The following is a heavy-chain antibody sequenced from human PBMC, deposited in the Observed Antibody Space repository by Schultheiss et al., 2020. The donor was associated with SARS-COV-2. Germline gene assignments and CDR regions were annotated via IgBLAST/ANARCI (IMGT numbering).Heavy chain of an antibody. J-gene: IGHJ6*03. V-gene: IGHV4-59*08. D-gene: IGHD1-26*01. CDR2: IYYSGST. Sequence: SETLSLTCAVYGGSFSGYYWSWIRQPPGKGLEWIGYIYYSGSTNYNPSLKSRVTISVDTSKNQFSLKLSSVTAADTAVYYCARMYSGSVYYYYYMDVWGKGTTVTVSS. CDR3: ARMYSGSVYYYYYMDV. CDR1: GGSFSGYY.